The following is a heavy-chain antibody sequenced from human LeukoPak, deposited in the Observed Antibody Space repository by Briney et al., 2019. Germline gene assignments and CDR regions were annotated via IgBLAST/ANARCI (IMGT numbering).Heavy chain of an antibody. V-gene: IGHV3-53*01. CDR3: AREVVPAAPDY. CDR1: GFTVSTTY. J-gene: IGHJ4*02. Sequence: GGSLRLSCVASGFTVSTTYMGWVRQAPGKGLEWVSVIYSGGSTYYADSVKGRFTISRDNSKNTLYLQMNSLRAEDTAVYYCAREVVPAAPDYWGQGTLVTVSS. CDR2: IYSGGST. D-gene: IGHD2-2*01.